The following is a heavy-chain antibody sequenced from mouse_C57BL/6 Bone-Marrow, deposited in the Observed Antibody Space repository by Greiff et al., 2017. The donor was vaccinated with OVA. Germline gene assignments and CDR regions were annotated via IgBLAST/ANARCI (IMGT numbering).Heavy chain of an antibody. V-gene: IGHV1-49*01. CDR3: AREKLGEGFAY. D-gene: IGHD4-1*01. Sequence: LQQSGAELVRPGSSVKLSCTDSYFAFMASAMHWVKQRPGHGLDWLGSFTMYSDATAYSENFKGKATLTANTSSSTAYIELSSLTSEDSAVYYCAREKLGEGFAYWGQGTLVTVSA. CDR1: YFAFMASA. CDR2: FTMYSDAT. J-gene: IGHJ3*01.